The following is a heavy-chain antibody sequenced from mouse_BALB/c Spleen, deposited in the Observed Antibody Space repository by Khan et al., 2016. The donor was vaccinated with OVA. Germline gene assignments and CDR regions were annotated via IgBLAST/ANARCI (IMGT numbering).Heavy chain of an antibody. D-gene: IGHD1-2*01. CDR3: ARRNYFGYTFAY. CDR2: ISPGSGDT. CDR1: GYTFTDFY. V-gene: IGHV1-77*01. Sequence: VQLQESGTELARPGASVNLSCKASGYTFTDFYINWVKQRSGQDLEWIGEISPGSGDTYYNEKFKGKATLTADKSSSTAYMQLSSLTSEASAVYFCARRNYFGYTFAYWGQGTLVTVSA. J-gene: IGHJ3*01.